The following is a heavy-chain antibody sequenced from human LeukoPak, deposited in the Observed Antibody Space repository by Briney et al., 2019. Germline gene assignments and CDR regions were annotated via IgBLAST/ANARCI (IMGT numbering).Heavy chain of an antibody. Sequence: SETLSLTCTVSGGSISSYYWSWVRQPPGKGPEWIGYIYYSGSTNYNPSLKSRVTISVDTSKNQFSLKLSSVTAADTAVYYCASSKGVTMVRGVINWFDPWGQGTLVTVSS. CDR3: ASSKGVTMVRGVINWFDP. CDR1: GGSISSYY. V-gene: IGHV4-59*01. J-gene: IGHJ5*02. CDR2: IYYSGST. D-gene: IGHD3-10*01.